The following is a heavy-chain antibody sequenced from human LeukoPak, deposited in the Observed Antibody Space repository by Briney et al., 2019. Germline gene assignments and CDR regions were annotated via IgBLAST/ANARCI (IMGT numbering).Heavy chain of an antibody. CDR1: GFTFSSYG. J-gene: IGHJ4*02. D-gene: IGHD5-12*01. CDR3: ARGPSGYHNT. V-gene: IGHV3-30*02. Sequence: GGSLRLSCAASGFTFSSYGMHWVRQAPGKGLEWVAFIPYDGSDKYYADSVKGRFTISRDNSKNTLYLQMNSLRAEDTAAYYCARGPSGYHNTGGQGTLVTVSS. CDR2: IPYDGSDK.